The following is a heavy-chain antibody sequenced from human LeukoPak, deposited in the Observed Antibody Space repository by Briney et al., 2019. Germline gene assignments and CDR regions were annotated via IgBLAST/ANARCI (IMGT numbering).Heavy chain of an antibody. CDR2: ISYDGSNK. CDR3: ARDGDYYDSSGLVGNWFDP. CDR1: GFTFSSYA. J-gene: IGHJ5*02. V-gene: IGHV3-30-3*01. D-gene: IGHD3-22*01. Sequence: GRSLRLSCAASGFTFSSYAMHWVRQAPGKGLEWVAVISYDGSNKYYADSEKGRFTISRDNSKNTLYLQMNSLRAEDTAVYYCARDGDYYDSSGLVGNWFDPWGQGTLVTVSS.